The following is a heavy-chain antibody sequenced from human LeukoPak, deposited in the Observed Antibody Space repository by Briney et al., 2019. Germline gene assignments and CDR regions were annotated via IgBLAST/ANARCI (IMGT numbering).Heavy chain of an antibody. CDR3: ARGSAGSSWLNLDY. J-gene: IGHJ4*02. CDR1: GFTFSSYA. D-gene: IGHD6-13*01. V-gene: IGHV3-30*04. Sequence: GRSLRLSCAASGFTFSSYAMHWVRQAPGKGLEWVAVISYDGSNKYYADSVKGRFTISRDDSKNTLYLQMNSLRAEDTAVYYCARGSAGSSWLNLDYWGQGTLVTVSS. CDR2: ISYDGSNK.